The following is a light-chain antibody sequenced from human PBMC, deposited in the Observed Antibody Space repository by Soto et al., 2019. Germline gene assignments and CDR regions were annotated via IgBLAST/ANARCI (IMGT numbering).Light chain of an antibody. CDR2: DAS. CDR3: QQSSTWPPIT. V-gene: IGKV3-11*01. J-gene: IGKJ5*01. CDR1: QSISNY. Sequence: EIVLTQSPATLSLSPGERATLSCRASQSISNYLAWYQQKPGQAPRLLIYDASNRATGIPARFSGSGSGTDFTLTISSLEPEDFAVYYCQQSSTWPPITFGQGTRLAIK.